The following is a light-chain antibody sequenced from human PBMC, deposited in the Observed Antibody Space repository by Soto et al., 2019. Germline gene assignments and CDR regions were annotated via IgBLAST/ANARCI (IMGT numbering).Light chain of an antibody. CDR1: RDIDKF. CDR3: QQYDDLPIT. CDR2: DAS. J-gene: IGKJ5*01. V-gene: IGKV1-33*01. Sequence: DIQMTQSPSSLSASVGDRVTITCQASRDIDKFLNWYQQKPGKAPKLLIDDASNLATGVPSRFSGSGSGTHFTFTISSLQPEDVATYDCQQYDDLPITFGQGTRLQIK.